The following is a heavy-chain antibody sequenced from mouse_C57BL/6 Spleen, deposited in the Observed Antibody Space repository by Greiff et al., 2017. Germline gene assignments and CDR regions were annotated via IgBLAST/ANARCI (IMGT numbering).Heavy chain of an antibody. CDR2: IYPGDGDT. J-gene: IGHJ3*01. V-gene: IGHV1-80*01. D-gene: IGHD1-1*01. CDR3: ARDYYGSSSSWFAY. CDR1: GYAFSSYW. Sequence: QVQLQQSGAELVKPGASVKISCKASGYAFSSYWMNWVKQRPGKGLEWIGQIYPGDGDTNYNGKFKGKATLTADKSSSTAYMQLSSLTSEDSAVXFCARDYYGSSSSWFAYWGQGTLVTVSA.